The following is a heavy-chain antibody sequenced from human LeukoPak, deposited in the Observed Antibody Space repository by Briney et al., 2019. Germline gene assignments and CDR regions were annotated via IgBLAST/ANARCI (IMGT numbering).Heavy chain of an antibody. Sequence: ASVKVSCKASGYTFTSYGISWVRQAPGQGLEWMGWISAYNGNTNYAQKLQGRVTTTTDTSTSTAYMELRSLRSDDTAVYYCARGDPIVLMGAFDIWGRGTLVTVSS. D-gene: IGHD2-8*01. J-gene: IGHJ4*02. V-gene: IGHV1-18*01. CDR3: ARGDPIVLMGAFDI. CDR1: GYTFTSYG. CDR2: ISAYNGNT.